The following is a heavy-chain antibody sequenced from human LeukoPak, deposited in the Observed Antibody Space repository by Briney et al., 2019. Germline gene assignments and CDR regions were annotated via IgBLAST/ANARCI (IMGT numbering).Heavy chain of an antibody. V-gene: IGHV1-24*01. CDR1: GYTLTELS. CDR2: FDPEDGET. Sequence: GASVKVSCKVSGYTLTELSMHWVRQAPGKGLAGMGGFDPEDGETIYAQKFQGRVTMTEDTSTDTAYMELSSLRSEDTAVYYCATDAVVPAARGWFDPWGQGTLVTVSS. CDR3: ATDAVVPAARGWFDP. J-gene: IGHJ5*02. D-gene: IGHD2-2*01.